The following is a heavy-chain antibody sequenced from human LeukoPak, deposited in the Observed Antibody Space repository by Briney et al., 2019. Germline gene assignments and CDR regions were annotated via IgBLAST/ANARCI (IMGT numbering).Heavy chain of an antibody. D-gene: IGHD3-10*01. CDR3: ARGGVTILGDY. Sequence: SETLSLTCAVYGGSFSGYYWSWIRQPPGKGLEWIGEINHSGSTNYNPSLKSRVTISVDTSKNQFSLKLSSVTAADTAVYYCARGGVTILGDYWGQGTLVTVSS. V-gene: IGHV4-34*01. J-gene: IGHJ4*02. CDR1: GGSFSGYY. CDR2: INHSGST.